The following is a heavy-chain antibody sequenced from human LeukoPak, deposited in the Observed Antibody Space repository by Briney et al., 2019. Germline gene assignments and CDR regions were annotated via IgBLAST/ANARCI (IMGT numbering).Heavy chain of an antibody. D-gene: IGHD3-22*01. CDR1: GGSISSSSYY. CDR3: ARIGNYDSSGYYSRVWYYYYYYYMDV. J-gene: IGHJ6*03. Sequence: TSETLSLTCTVSGGSISSSSYYWGWIRQPPGKGLEWIGSIYYSGSTYYNPSLKSRVTISVDTSKNQFSLKLSSVTAADTAVYYCARIGNYDSSGYYSRVWYYYYYYYMDVWGKGTTVTVSS. CDR2: IYYSGST. V-gene: IGHV4-39*07.